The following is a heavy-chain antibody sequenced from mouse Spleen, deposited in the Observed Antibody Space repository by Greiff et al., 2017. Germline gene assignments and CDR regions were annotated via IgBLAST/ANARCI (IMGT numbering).Heavy chain of an antibody. CDR2: IRLKSDNYAT. CDR1: GFTFSNYW. V-gene: IGHV6-3*01. J-gene: IGHJ4*01. Sequence: EVKLVESGGGLVQPGGSMKLSCVASGFTFSNYWMNWVRQSPEKGLEWVAQIRLKSDNYATHYAESVKGRFTISRDDSKSSVYLQMDNLRAEDTGIYYCTGWGLLNYAMDYWGQGTSVTVSS. D-gene: IGHD1-1*01. CDR3: TGWGLLNYAMDY.